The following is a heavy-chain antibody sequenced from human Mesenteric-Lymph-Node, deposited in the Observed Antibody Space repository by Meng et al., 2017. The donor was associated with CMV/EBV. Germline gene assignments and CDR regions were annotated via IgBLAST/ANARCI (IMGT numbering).Heavy chain of an antibody. J-gene: IGHJ5*02. CDR1: GGSFSGYY. D-gene: IGHD4-23*01. Sequence: LTCAGYGGSFSGYYWSWIRQPPGKGLEWIGEINHSGSTNYNPSLKSRVTISVDTSKNQFSLKLSSVTAADTAVYYCARGGNSRFDPWGQGTLVTVSS. CDR3: ARGGNSRFDP. CDR2: INHSGST. V-gene: IGHV4-34*01.